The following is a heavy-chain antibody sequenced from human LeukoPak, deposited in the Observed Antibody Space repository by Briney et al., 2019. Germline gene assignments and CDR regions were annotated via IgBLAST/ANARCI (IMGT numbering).Heavy chain of an antibody. CDR1: GDSISSYY. Sequence: SETLSLTCTVSGDSISSYYWSWIRQPPGKGLEWIGYIYYTGSPSYNPSLKSRVTISVDTSKNHFSLKLSSVTAADTAVYYCARDRSIWGFWGQGTLVTVSS. D-gene: IGHD3-16*01. CDR2: IYYTGSP. CDR3: ARDRSIWGF. V-gene: IGHV4-59*01. J-gene: IGHJ4*02.